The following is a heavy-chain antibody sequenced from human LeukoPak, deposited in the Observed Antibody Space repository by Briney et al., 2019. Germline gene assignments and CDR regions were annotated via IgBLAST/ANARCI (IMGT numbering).Heavy chain of an antibody. Sequence: SVKVSCKASGGAFSSYAISWVRQAPGQGLEWMGGIIPIFGTANYAQKFQGRVTITADKSTSTAYMELSSLRSEDTAVYYCARDPRDGYNKNDAFDIWGQGTMATVSS. CDR1: GGAFSSYA. CDR3: ARDPRDGYNKNDAFDI. V-gene: IGHV1-69*06. D-gene: IGHD5-24*01. J-gene: IGHJ3*02. CDR2: IIPIFGTA.